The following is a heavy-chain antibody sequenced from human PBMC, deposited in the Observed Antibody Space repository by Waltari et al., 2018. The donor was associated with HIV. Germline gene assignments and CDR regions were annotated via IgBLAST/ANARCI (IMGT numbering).Heavy chain of an antibody. D-gene: IGHD3-10*01. V-gene: IGHV1-2*02. CDR2: INPNRGGT. CDR1: GYTFTGYY. Sequence: QVQLVQSGAEVKKPGASVKVSCKASGYTFTGYYMHWARQAPGQGLEWMGWINPNRGGTNDAQELKGGVTMTRDTSISTAYMELSRLRSDDTAVYYCARGPPYYYGLGSPGGGWFDPWGQGTLVTVSS. CDR3: ARGPPYYYGLGSPGGGWFDP. J-gene: IGHJ5*02.